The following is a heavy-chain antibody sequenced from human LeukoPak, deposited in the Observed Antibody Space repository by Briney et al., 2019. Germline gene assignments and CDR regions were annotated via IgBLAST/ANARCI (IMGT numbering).Heavy chain of an antibody. CDR3: AKDTRKGGYYSDY. CDR1: GFRFSTHD. D-gene: IGHD3-22*01. J-gene: IGHJ4*02. CDR2: ISRTSTYL. V-gene: IGHV3-21*01. Sequence: GGSLRLSCAASGFRFSTHDLNWVRQAPGKGLECVSYISRTSTYLYYADSVKGRFTISRDNDKNLLYLQMNNLRAEDTAAYFCAKDTRKGGYYSDYWGQGTVVTVSS.